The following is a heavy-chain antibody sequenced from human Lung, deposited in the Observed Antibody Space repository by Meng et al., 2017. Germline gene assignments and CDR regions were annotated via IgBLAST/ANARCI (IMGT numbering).Heavy chain of an antibody. V-gene: IGHV4-31*01. CDR3: ARGSYYGSGTNWFDP. CDR1: GGSLSSGGYY. J-gene: IGHJ5*02. D-gene: IGHD3-10*01. Sequence: SETLSLTCTVSGGSLSSGGYYWSWTRQHPGKGLEYIGYIYYSGSTYSNPSLKSLVTIAVDTSKNQFSLKLSSVTAADTAVYYCARGSYYGSGTNWFDPWGQGTLVTVSS. CDR2: IYYSGST.